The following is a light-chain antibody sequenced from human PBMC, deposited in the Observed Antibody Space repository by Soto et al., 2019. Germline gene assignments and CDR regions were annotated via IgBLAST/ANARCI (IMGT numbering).Light chain of an antibody. V-gene: IGLV2-11*01. CDR1: SSDVGTYDF. J-gene: IGLJ3*02. CDR2: DVT. Sequence: QSALTQPRSVSGSPGQSVTISCTGTSSDVGTYDFVSWYQQLPVKAPKLIIYDVTKRPSGVPDRFSGSKSANTASLTISGLQAEDEADYYCCSYADSHPWVFGGGTKLTVL. CDR3: CSYADSHPWV.